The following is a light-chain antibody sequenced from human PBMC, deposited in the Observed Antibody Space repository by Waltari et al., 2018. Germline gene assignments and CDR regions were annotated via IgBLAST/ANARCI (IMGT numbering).Light chain of an antibody. CDR2: DVS. CDR3: GSYTGSTTWV. CDR1: TSDAGGYNS. Sequence: QSALTQPASVSGSPGQSITIPCTGATSDAGGYNSVSWDQQRPGKAPKLLSFDVSNRPSGVANRFYGSKSGNTASLTISALQAGSEAAYYCGSYTGSTTWVFGGGTKLTVL. J-gene: IGLJ3*02. V-gene: IGLV2-14*01.